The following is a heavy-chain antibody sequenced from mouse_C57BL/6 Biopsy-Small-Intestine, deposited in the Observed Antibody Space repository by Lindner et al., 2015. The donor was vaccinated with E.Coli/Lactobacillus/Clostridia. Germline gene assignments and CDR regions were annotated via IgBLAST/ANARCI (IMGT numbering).Heavy chain of an antibody. Sequence: EVQLQESGPELVKPGASVKIPCKASGYTFTDYNMDWVKQSHGKSLEWIGDINPNNGGTIYNQKFKDKATLTVDKSSSTAYMELRSLTSEDTAVYYCARWSYYGSSPFDYWGQGTTLTVSS. CDR2: INPNNGGT. V-gene: IGHV1-18*01. CDR3: ARWSYYGSSPFDY. CDR1: GYTFTDYN. J-gene: IGHJ2*01. D-gene: IGHD1-1*01.